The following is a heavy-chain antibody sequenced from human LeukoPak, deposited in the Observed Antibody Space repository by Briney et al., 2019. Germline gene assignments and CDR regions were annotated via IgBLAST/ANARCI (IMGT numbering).Heavy chain of an antibody. D-gene: IGHD1-26*01. Sequence: GGSLRLSCAASGFTVSSNYMSWVRQAPGKGLEWVSIIYSSGNTYYADSVKGRFTISRDTSKNTLYLQMNSLRAEDTAFYHCAREVGATRGLDPWGQGTLVTVSS. V-gene: IGHV3-53*01. J-gene: IGHJ5*02. CDR3: AREVGATRGLDP. CDR1: GFTVSSNY. CDR2: IYSSGNT.